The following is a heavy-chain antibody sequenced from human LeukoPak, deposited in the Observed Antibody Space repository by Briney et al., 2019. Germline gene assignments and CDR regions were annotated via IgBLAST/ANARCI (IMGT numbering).Heavy chain of an antibody. J-gene: IGHJ4*02. Sequence: GGSLRLSCVVSGFTFSNFWMSWVRQAPGKGLEWVANIKEDGGEKNIVDSVKGRFTISRDNAKNSLFLQMDSLTVDDAALYYCARGGGTLDNWSQGIRVTVSS. CDR3: ARGGGTLDN. CDR1: GFTFSNFW. V-gene: IGHV3-7*01. D-gene: IGHD1/OR15-1a*01. CDR2: IKEDGGEK.